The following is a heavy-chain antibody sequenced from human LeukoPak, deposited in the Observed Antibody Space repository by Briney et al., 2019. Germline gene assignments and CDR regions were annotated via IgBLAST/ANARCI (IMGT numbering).Heavy chain of an antibody. Sequence: GGSLRLSCAASGFSFNSNWMSWFRQAPGKGLEWVAHIKPDSSETYYVDSVRGRFTISRDNAEKLVYLRMNSLRAEDTAVYYCATAVSIAGGSWGQGTLVTVSS. V-gene: IGHV3-7*01. CDR2: IKPDSSET. CDR1: GFSFNSNW. D-gene: IGHD2-21*01. J-gene: IGHJ5*02. CDR3: ATAVSIAGGS.